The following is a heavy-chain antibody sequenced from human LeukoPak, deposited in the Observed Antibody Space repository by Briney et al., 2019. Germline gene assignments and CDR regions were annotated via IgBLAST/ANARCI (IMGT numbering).Heavy chain of an antibody. V-gene: IGHV5-51*01. CDR2: IYPGDYDT. CDR1: GYKFSNYW. J-gene: IGHJ4*02. D-gene: IGHD3-9*01. CDR3: ARHSARYDILTGYYI. Sequence: GESLKISCLGSGYKFSNYWIGWVRQVPEKGLEWMGIIYPGDYDTRYSPSFQGQVTISVDKSISTATLHWSSLKASDTAMYYCARHSARYDILTGYYIWGQGTLVTVSS.